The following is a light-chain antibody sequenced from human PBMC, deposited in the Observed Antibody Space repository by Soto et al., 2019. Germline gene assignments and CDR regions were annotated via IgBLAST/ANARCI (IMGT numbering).Light chain of an antibody. CDR3: CSYARASNYV. J-gene: IGLJ1*01. V-gene: IGLV2-23*02. CDR1: TSDIEAYDL. CDR2: EVN. Sequence: QSVLTQAACVSGSPGQSITISCTGSTSDIEAYDLVSWYQQHPGKAPSLIIYEVNKRPSGVSNRFSGSKSGDTASLTISGLQADDEADYYCCSYARASNYVFGTGTKVTVL.